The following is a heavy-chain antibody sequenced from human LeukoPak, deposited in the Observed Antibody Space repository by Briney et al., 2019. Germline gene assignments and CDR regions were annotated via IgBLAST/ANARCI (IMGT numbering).Heavy chain of an antibody. D-gene: IGHD6-19*01. CDR2: INHSGST. CDR3: VRGAIIAVAGTYFDY. Sequence: SETLSLTCAVYGGSFSGYYWSWIRQPPGKGLEWIGEINHSGSTNYNPSLKSRVTISVDTSKNQFSLKLSSVTAADTAVYYCVRGAIIAVAGTYFDYWGQGTLVTVSS. V-gene: IGHV4-34*01. J-gene: IGHJ4*02. CDR1: GGSFSGYY.